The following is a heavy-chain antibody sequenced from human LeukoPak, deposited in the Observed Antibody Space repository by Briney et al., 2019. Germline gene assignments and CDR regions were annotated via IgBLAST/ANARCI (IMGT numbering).Heavy chain of an antibody. J-gene: IGHJ4*02. Sequence: GESLKISCKGSGYSFTTYWIGWVRQMPGKGLEWMGIIYPGDSDTGYSPSFQGQVTISADKSISTAYLQWSSLKASDTAMYYCARARFCSGGDCYAEYWGQGTLVTVSS. CDR1: GYSFTTYW. CDR2: IYPGDSDT. V-gene: IGHV5-51*01. CDR3: ARARFCSGGDCYAEY. D-gene: IGHD2-21*01.